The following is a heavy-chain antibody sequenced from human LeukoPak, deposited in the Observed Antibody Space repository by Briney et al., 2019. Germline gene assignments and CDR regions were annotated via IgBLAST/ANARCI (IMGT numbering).Heavy chain of an antibody. J-gene: IGHJ6*03. CDR2: IIPIFGTA. CDR3: AREAKGPAYYYYYMDV. V-gene: IGHV1-69*05. CDR1: GGTLSSYA. Sequence: SVKVSCKASGGTLSSYAISWVRQAPGQGLEWMGGIIPIFGTANYAQKFQGRVTITTDESTSTAYMELSSLRSEDTAVYYCAREAKGPAYYYYYMDVWGKGTTVTVSS.